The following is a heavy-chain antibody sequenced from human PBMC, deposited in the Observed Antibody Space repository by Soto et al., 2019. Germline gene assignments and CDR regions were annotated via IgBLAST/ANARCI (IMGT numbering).Heavy chain of an antibody. CDR1: GGTFSSYA. CDR2: IIPIFGTA. CDR3: ARDEGGTRILYFDY. J-gene: IGHJ4*02. D-gene: IGHD2-15*01. Sequence: SVKVSCKASGGTFSSYAISWVRQAPGQGLEWMGGIIPIFGTANYAQKFQGRVTITADESTSTAYMELSSLRSEDTAVYYCARDEGGTRILYFDYWGQGTLVTVSS. V-gene: IGHV1-69*13.